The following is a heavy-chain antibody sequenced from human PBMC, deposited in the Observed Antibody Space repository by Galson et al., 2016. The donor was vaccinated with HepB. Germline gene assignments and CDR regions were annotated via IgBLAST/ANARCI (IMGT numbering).Heavy chain of an antibody. V-gene: IGHV3-7*04. CDR1: GFTFSSYW. CDR3: ARGPGYSGYDG. J-gene: IGHJ4*02. Sequence: SLRLSCAESGFTFSSYWMSWVRQAPGKGLEGVANIKADGGEKYYVDSVKGRFTISRDNAKNSLYLQMNSLRAEDTAVYYCARGPGYSGYDGWGQGTLVTVSS. CDR2: IKADGGEK. D-gene: IGHD5-12*01.